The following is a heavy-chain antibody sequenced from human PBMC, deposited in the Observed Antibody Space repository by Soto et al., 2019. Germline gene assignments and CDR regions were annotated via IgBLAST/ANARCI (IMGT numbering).Heavy chain of an antibody. V-gene: IGHV3-7*01. CDR2: IKQDGFEK. CDR3: ARDTNYNSWTGYAFFDH. Sequence: EVQLVESGGGLAQPGGSLRRPCITFDFSLVAYWLTWARQLPGRGLEGVASIKQDGFEKYYVDSVKGRFAISRHTATASLHLQMNRLRGEDTAVYYCARDTNYNSWTGYAFFDHWGQGIVVTVSS. J-gene: IGHJ4*02. D-gene: IGHD3-3*01. CDR1: DFSLVAYW.